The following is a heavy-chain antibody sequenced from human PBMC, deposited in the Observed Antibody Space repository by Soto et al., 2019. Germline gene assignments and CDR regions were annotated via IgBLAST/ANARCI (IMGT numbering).Heavy chain of an antibody. J-gene: IGHJ4*02. D-gene: IGHD2-8*01. CDR1: VGSISSGDYY. V-gene: IGHV4-30-4*01. Sequence: QVQLQESGPGLVKPSQTLSLTCTVSVGSISSGDYYWSWIRQPQGKGLEWIGYIYYSGSTYYNPSLKSRLKMSIDTSVNQFSLNLSSVTDADTAVYYCARAPPYGPNGVCYQYVDYWGQGTLVTVSS. CDR2: IYYSGST. CDR3: ARAPPYGPNGVCYQYVDY.